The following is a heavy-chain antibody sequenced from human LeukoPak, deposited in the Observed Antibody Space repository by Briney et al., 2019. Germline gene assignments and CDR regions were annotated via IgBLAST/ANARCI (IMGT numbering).Heavy chain of an antibody. V-gene: IGHV4-34*01. CDR3: AGLSYRVPAAMDDFDY. J-gene: IGHJ4*02. Sequence: TSETLSLTCAVYGGSFSGYYWSWIRQPPGKGLEWIGEINHSGSTNYNPSLKSRVTISVDTSKNQFSLKLSSVTAADTAVYYCAGLSYRVPAAMDDFDYWGQGTLVTVSS. D-gene: IGHD2-2*01. CDR2: INHSGST. CDR1: GGSFSGYY.